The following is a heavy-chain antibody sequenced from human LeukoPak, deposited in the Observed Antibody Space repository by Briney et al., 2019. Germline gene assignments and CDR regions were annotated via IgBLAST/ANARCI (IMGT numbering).Heavy chain of an antibody. J-gene: IGHJ5*02. V-gene: IGHV3-48*01. Sequence: PGGSLRLSCAASGFTFSSYSMYWVRQAPGKGLEWISYISISSNTIFYADSVKGRFTISRDNAKNSLYLQMNSLRAEDTAVYYCANGGTYSSGPWGQGTLVTVSS. CDR3: ANGGTYSSGP. D-gene: IGHD3-22*01. CDR2: ISISSNTI. CDR1: GFTFSSYS.